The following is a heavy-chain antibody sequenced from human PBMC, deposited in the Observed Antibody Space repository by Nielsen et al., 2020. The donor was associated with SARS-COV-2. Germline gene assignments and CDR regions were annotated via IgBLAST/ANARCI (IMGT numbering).Heavy chain of an antibody. CDR1: GFTFSSYG. J-gene: IGHJ4*02. CDR3: ARGSFGELLSPFDY. V-gene: IGHV3-30*03. Sequence: GGSLRLSCAASGFTFSSYGMHWVRQAPGKGLEWVAVISDDGRNKYYADSVKGRFTISRDNSKNTLYLQMNSLRADDTAVYYCARGSFGELLSPFDYWGQGTQVTVSS. D-gene: IGHD3-10*01. CDR2: ISDDGRNK.